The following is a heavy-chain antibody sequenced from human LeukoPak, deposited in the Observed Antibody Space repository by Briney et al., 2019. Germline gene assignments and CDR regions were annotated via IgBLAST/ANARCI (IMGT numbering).Heavy chain of an antibody. CDR3: ARGDGVYVY. CDR2: IYSGGST. D-gene: IGHD5/OR15-5a*01. Sequence: PGGSLTLSCAASGFTVSSNYMSWVRQAPGKGLEWVSVIYSGGSTYYADSVKGRFTISRDNSKNTLYLQMNSLRAEDTAVYYCARGDGVYVYWGQGTLVTVSS. J-gene: IGHJ4*02. V-gene: IGHV3-53*01. CDR1: GFTVSSNY.